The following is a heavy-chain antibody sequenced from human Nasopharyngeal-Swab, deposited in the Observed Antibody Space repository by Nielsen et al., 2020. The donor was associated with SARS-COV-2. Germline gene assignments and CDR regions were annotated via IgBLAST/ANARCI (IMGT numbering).Heavy chain of an antibody. J-gene: IGHJ4*02. CDR3: TTQKFQTTFDY. V-gene: IGHV3-7*03. CDR1: GFTFGTYW. D-gene: IGHD1-14*01. Sequence: GESLKISCAASGFTFGTYWMTWVRQAPGKGLEWVANIKQDGSEKYYVDSVKGRFTISRDNAKNSLYLQMHSLKTEDTALYYCTTQKFQTTFDYWGQGTLVTVSS. CDR2: IKQDGSEK.